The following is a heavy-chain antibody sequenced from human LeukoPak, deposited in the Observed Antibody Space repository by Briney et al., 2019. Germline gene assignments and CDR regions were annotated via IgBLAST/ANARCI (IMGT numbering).Heavy chain of an antibody. V-gene: IGHV4-31*03. Sequence: SQTLSLTCTVSGDSISSGGYYWSWIRQHPGKGLEWIGYIYYSGSTFYNPSLKSRVTISVDTSKNQFSLRLSSVTAADTGVYYCAREPRGGGYSFDYWGQGTLVTVSS. J-gene: IGHJ4*02. CDR3: AREPRGGGYSFDY. CDR2: IYYSGST. CDR1: GDSISSGGYY. D-gene: IGHD5-12*01.